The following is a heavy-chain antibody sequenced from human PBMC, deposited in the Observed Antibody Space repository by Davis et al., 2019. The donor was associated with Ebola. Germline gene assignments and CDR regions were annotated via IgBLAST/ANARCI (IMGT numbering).Heavy chain of an antibody. CDR3: ARDRYCSGGSCYQSLFDY. V-gene: IGHV1-69*04. Sequence: SVKVSCKASGGTFSSYAISWVRQAPGQGLEWMGRIIPILGIANYAQKFQGRVTITADKSTSTAYMELSSLRSEDTAVYYCARDRYCSGGSCYQSLFDYWGQGTLVTVSS. CDR1: GGTFSSYA. J-gene: IGHJ4*02. D-gene: IGHD2-15*01. CDR2: IIPILGIA.